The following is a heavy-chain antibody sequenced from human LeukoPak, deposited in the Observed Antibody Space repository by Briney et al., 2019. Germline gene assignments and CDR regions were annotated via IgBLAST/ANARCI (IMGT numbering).Heavy chain of an antibody. CDR2: IYHSGST. CDR1: GGSISSGGYY. D-gene: IGHD3-3*01. V-gene: IGHV4-30-2*01. Sequence: PSGTLSLTCTVSGGSISSGGYYWSWIRQPPGKGLEWIGYIYHSGSTYYNPSLKSRVTISVDTSKNQFSLKLSSVTAADTAVYYCARAATVWSGYYNYWGQGTLVTVSS. J-gene: IGHJ4*02. CDR3: ARAATVWSGYYNY.